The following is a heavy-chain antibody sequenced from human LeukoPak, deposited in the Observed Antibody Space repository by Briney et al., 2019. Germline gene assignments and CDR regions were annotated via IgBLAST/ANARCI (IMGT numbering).Heavy chain of an antibody. D-gene: IGHD2/OR15-2a*01. CDR2: IYYSGST. Sequence: SQTLSLTCTVSGGSISRGDYYWSWIRQPPGKGLEWIGYIYYSGSTYYNPSLKSRVTISVDTSKNQFSLKLSSVTAADTAVYYCARVNEYTGDIDYWGQGTLVTVSS. CDR3: ARVNEYTGDIDY. CDR1: GGSISRGDYY. V-gene: IGHV4-30-4*01. J-gene: IGHJ4*02.